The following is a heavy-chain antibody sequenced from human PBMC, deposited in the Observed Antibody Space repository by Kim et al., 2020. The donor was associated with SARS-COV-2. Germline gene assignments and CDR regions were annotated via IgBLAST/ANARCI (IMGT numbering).Heavy chain of an antibody. CDR2: IYYSGST. J-gene: IGHJ6*02. CDR1: GGSISSYY. D-gene: IGHD2-2*01. V-gene: IGHV4-59*13. CDR3: ARDSYCSSTSCHYGMDV. Sequence: SETLSLTCTVSGGSISSYYWSWIRQPPGKGLEWIGYIYYSGSTNYNPSLKSRVTISVDTSKNQFSLKLSSVTAADTAVYYCARDSYCSSTSCHYGMDVWGQGTTVTVSS.